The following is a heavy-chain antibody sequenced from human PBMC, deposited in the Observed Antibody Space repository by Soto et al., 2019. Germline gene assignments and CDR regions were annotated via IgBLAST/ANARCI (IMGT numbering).Heavy chain of an antibody. V-gene: IGHV3-48*03. Sequence: PGGSLRLSCAASGFTFSSYEMNWVRQAPGKGLEWVSYISSSGSTIYYADSVKGRFTISRDNAKNSLYLQMNSLRAEDTAVYYCARVDDIVVVTAANWGQGTLVTVSS. CDR1: GFTFSSYE. CDR2: ISSSGSTI. D-gene: IGHD2-2*01. CDR3: ARVDDIVVVTAAN. J-gene: IGHJ4*02.